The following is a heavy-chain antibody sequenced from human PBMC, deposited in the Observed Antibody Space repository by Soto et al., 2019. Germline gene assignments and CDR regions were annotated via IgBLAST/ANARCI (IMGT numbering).Heavy chain of an antibody. V-gene: IGHV4-39*01. CDR2: IYYSGTT. J-gene: IGHJ4*02. CDR1: GGSISSGSYY. Sequence: QLQLQESGPGLVKPSETLSLTCTVSGGSISSGSYYWAWIRQPPGKGLEWIGTIYYSGTTYYNPSLKSRVTISVDTSKNQFSLKLNSVTAADTAVYYCARSVSSGGVLGYWGQGTLVTVSS. D-gene: IGHD3-3*01. CDR3: ARSVSSGGVLGY.